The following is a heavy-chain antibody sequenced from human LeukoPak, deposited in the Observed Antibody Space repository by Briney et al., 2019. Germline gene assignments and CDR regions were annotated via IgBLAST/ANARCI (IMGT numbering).Heavy chain of an antibody. J-gene: IGHJ6*04. Sequence: PSETLSLTCAVYSGSFSGYYWSWVRQAPGKGLEWVSGISGSDGSTNYADSVKGRFTISRENSKNTLYLQMNSLRAEDTAVYYCAELGITMIGGVWGKGTTVTISS. D-gene: IGHD3-10*02. V-gene: IGHV3-23*01. CDR2: ISGSDGST. CDR1: SGSFSGYY. CDR3: AELGITMIGGV.